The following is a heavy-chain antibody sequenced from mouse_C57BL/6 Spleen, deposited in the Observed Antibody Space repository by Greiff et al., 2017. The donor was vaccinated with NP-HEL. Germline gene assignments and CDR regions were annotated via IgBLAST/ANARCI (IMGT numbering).Heavy chain of an antibody. V-gene: IGHV5-4*01. D-gene: IGHD2-4*01. J-gene: IGHJ3*01. CDR3: ARDLDDYDGGFAY. CDR2: ISDGGSYT. Sequence: EVQVVESGGGLVKPGGSLKLSCAASGFTFSSYAMSWVRQTPEKRLEWVATISDGGSYTYYPDNVKGRFTISRDNAKNNLYLQMSHLKSEDTAMYYCARDLDDYDGGFAYWGQGTLVTVSA. CDR1: GFTFSSYA.